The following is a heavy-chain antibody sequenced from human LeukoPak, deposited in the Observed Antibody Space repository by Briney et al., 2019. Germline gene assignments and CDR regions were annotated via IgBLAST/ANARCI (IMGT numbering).Heavy chain of an antibody. Sequence: GGSLRLSCAASGFIFSTYEMNWVRQAPGKGLEWVSYISSSGSSIHYADSVKGRFTISRDNAKNSLYLQMNSLRAEDTAVHYCARDTCYGDYDCDYYYMDVWGKGTTVTVSS. J-gene: IGHJ6*03. CDR1: GFIFSTYE. CDR2: ISSSGSSI. D-gene: IGHD4-17*01. CDR3: ARDTCYGDYDCDYYYMDV. V-gene: IGHV3-48*03.